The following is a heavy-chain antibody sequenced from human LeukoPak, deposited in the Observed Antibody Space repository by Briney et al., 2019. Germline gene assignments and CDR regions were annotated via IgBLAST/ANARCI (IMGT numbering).Heavy chain of an antibody. CDR2: IRYSGTT. V-gene: IGHV4-39*01. CDR3: ARRLHYFDY. D-gene: IGHD2-21*02. CDR1: GRPNSSTHDH. Sequence: SDTLSLPCTVSGRPNSSTHDHWDWIRQPPGKGLEWMGSIRYSGTTYYNPSLKGRVTIFVDRSNNEVSLRLRYVTGADTAVYYCARRLHYFDYWGQGSLVTVSS. J-gene: IGHJ4*02.